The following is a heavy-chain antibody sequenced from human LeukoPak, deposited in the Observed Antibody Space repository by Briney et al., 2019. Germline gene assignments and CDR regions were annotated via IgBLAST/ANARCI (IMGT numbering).Heavy chain of an antibody. CDR1: GDSISSYY. V-gene: IGHV4-59*12. CDR3: ARDSRDTILA. D-gene: IGHD3-16*02. Sequence: KPSETLSLTCTVSGDSISSYYWSWIRQPPGKGLEWIGYIYHSGSTYYNPSLKSRVTISVDTSKNQFSLKLSSVTAADTAVYYCARDSRDTILARGQGTLVTVSS. J-gene: IGHJ4*02. CDR2: IYHSGST.